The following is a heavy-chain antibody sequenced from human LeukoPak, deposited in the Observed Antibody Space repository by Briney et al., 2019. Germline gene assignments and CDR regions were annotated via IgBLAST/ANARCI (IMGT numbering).Heavy chain of an antibody. CDR3: ARHPGYYDSSGYYVSAFDI. J-gene: IGHJ3*02. V-gene: IGHV4-39*01. D-gene: IGHD3-22*01. CDR2: IYYSGST. Sequence: SETLSLTCTVSGASISSSSYYWGWIRQSPGKGLERIGSIYYSGSTYFNPSLKSRVTMSVDTSKNHFSLKLTSVTAADTAVYYCARHPGYYDSSGYYVSAFDIWGQGTMVTVSS. CDR1: GASISSSSYY.